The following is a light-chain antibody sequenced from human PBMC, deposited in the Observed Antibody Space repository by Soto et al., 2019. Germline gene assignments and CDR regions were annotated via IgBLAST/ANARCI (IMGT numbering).Light chain of an antibody. Sequence: IQMTQSPSSLSASVGDRVTITCRASQTINTYLHWYQQEPGKAPKLLISTASSLQSGVPSRFRGRGSGTDFTLTISSLQPEDFATYYCQQSSSTPLTFGGGTKVEIK. CDR2: TAS. V-gene: IGKV1-39*01. CDR3: QQSSSTPLT. J-gene: IGKJ4*01. CDR1: QTINTY.